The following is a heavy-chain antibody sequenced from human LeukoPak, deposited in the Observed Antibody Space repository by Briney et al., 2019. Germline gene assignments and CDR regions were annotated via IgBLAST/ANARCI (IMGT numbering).Heavy chain of an antibody. V-gene: IGHV4-59*01. Sequence: PSETLSLTCTVSGGSISSYYWSWIRQPPGKGLEWIGYIYYSGSTNYNPSLKSRVTISVDTSKNQFSLKLSSVTAADTAVYYCARGSSSWHTNNFDYWGQGTLVTVSS. CDR2: IYYSGST. D-gene: IGHD6-13*01. CDR1: GGSISSYY. J-gene: IGHJ4*02. CDR3: ARGSSSWHTNNFDY.